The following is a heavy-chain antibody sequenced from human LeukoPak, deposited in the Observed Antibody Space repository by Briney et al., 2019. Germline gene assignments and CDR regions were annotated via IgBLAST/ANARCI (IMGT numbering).Heavy chain of an antibody. V-gene: IGHV4-39*07. J-gene: IGHJ3*02. Sequence: PSETLSLTCTVSGDSLTGYYWGWIRQPPGKGLEWIGNIYYTGNTYYNPSLKSRVTISLDTSKNQFSLKVISMTAADTAAYYCAKSNGYGLVDIWGQGTMVTVSS. CDR2: IYYTGNT. D-gene: IGHD3-10*01. CDR1: GDSLTGYY. CDR3: AKSNGYGLVDI.